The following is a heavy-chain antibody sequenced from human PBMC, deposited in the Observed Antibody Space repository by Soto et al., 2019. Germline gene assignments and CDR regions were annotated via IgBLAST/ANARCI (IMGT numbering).Heavy chain of an antibody. Sequence: PGGSLRLSCAASGFTFSNSGRNWVREAPGKGLECFGCIKSKTDGGTTDYATPDKDRFTSSRDDSKDTLYLQMHSLKPEDTDVYYCTPDKGRMRGGFDIWGQGTMVTVSS. CDR3: TPDKGRMRGGFDI. CDR1: GFTFSNSG. D-gene: IGHD2-15*01. J-gene: IGHJ3*02. CDR2: IKSKTDGGTT. V-gene: IGHV3-15*07.